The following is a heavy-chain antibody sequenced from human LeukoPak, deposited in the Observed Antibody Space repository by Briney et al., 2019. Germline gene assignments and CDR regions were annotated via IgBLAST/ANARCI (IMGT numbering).Heavy chain of an antibody. CDR2: ISTYNGKT. D-gene: IGHD5-18*01. J-gene: IGHJ4*02. CDR1: SYTFTNYG. Sequence: ASVKVSCKASSYTFTNYGLSWVRQAPGQGLEWMGWISTYNGKTYYAQKLQGRVTMTTDTSTSTAYMELRSLRSDDTAVYYCARVVASRFVGYSYGYQGSYYFDYWGQGTLVTVSS. V-gene: IGHV1-18*01. CDR3: ARVVASRFVGYSYGYQGSYYFDY.